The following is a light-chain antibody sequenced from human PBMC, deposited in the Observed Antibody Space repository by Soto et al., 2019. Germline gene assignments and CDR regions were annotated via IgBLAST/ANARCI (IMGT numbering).Light chain of an antibody. CDR1: SNDIGSFNR. J-gene: IGLJ2*01. V-gene: IGLV2-18*02. CDR2: EVS. Sequence: QSALTQPPSVSGSPGQSVTISCTGTSNDIGSFNRVTWYQQAPGAVPKLMIYEVSYRPSGVPDRFTGSKSGNTASLTISGLQAEDEADYYCSSYTTSDSLVFGGGTKLTVL. CDR3: SSYTTSDSLV.